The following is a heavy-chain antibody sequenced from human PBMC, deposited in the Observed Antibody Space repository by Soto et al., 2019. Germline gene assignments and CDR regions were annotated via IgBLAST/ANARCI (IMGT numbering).Heavy chain of an antibody. V-gene: IGHV3-23*01. Sequence: EVQLLESGGILVHPGGSLRLSCAASGFTFSSYAMTWVRQAPGKGLEWVSAISGRGDSTYYADSVKGRFTISRDQSKNTLYLQMHSLRAEDTAVYFCAKERDNGADRYYFDYCCQGTLVTVSS. CDR3: AKERDNGADRYYFDY. J-gene: IGHJ4*02. CDR1: GFTFSSYA. D-gene: IGHD2-8*01. CDR2: ISGRGDST.